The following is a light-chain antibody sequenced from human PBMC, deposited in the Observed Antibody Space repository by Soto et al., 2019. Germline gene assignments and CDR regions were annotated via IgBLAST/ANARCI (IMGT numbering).Light chain of an antibody. CDR2: GAS. J-gene: IGKJ4*01. CDR1: QPVAKNY. Sequence: DIVLTQSPGTLSLSPGVRAILSCRVSQPVAKNYLAWYQQQPGQAPRLLIFGASSRATGIPDRFSGSGSGTDFTLTINRLEPEDFAVYYCQQYASAPLTFGGGTKVEIK. CDR3: QQYASAPLT. V-gene: IGKV3-20*01.